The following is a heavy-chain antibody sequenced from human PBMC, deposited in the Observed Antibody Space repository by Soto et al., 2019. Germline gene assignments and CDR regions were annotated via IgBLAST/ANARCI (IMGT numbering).Heavy chain of an antibody. J-gene: IGHJ4*02. CDR2: IYHSGST. CDR1: GGSISSSNW. V-gene: IGHV4-4*02. CDR3: ARDSNREEVDGAIDY. Sequence: QVQLQESGPGLVKPSGTLSLTCAVSGGSISSSNWWSWVRQPPGKGLEWIGEIYHSGSTNYNPSLKSRVTKSVDKSRNQFSLKLSSVTAAATAVYYCARDSNREEVDGAIDYWGQGTLVTVSS. D-gene: IGHD6-19*01.